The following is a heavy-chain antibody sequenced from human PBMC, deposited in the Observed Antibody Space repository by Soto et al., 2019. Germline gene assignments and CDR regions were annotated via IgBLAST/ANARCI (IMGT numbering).Heavy chain of an antibody. D-gene: IGHD3-16*02. J-gene: IGHJ3*02. Sequence: QVQLVESGGGVVQPGRSLTLSCAASGFTFTSYGMHWVRQAPGKGLEWVAVIWHDGSNKYYADSVKGRFTISRDNSKNTLYLQMNSLRAEDTAVDYCARGRYSPMNALDTWGQGTMVTVSS. V-gene: IGHV3-33*01. CDR1: GFTFTSYG. CDR2: IWHDGSNK. CDR3: ARGRYSPMNALDT.